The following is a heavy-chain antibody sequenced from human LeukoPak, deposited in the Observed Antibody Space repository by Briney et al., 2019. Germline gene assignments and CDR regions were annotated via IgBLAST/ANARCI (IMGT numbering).Heavy chain of an antibody. CDR1: GYTFTGYY. CDR3: ARGRGYYGSGNYSYYYYYMDV. CDR2: INPNSGGT. Sequence: GASVKVSCKASGYTFTGYYMHWVRQAPGQGLERMGWINPNSGGTNYAQKFQGRVTMTRDTPISTAYMELSRLRSDDTAVYYCARGRGYYGSGNYSYYYYYMDVWGKGTTVTVSS. J-gene: IGHJ6*03. V-gene: IGHV1-2*02. D-gene: IGHD3-10*01.